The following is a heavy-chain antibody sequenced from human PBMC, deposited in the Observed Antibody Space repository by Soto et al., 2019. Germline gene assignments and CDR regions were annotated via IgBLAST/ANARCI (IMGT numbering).Heavy chain of an antibody. V-gene: IGHV3-23*01. Sequence: GGSLRLSCAASGFTFSNYAMNWVRQAPGKGLEWVSGISDGGGYTYYADSVKGRFTISRDNSKNTLYLQMTSLRAEDTAVYHCAKDHCGSGSYRFDYWGQGTLVTVSS. CDR1: GFTFSNYA. J-gene: IGHJ4*02. CDR2: ISDGGGYT. CDR3: AKDHCGSGSYRFDY. D-gene: IGHD3-10*01.